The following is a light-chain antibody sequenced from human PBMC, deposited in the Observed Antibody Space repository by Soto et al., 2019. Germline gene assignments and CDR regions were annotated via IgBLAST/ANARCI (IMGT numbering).Light chain of an antibody. CDR2: GAS. J-gene: IGKJ1*01. Sequence: IVLTQSPATLSLSPGERATLSCRASQSVTGYLAWYQQKPGQAPRLLIYGASSRATGIPERFSGSGSVTDFTLTISRLEPEDFAVYFCQQYGSSPRTFGQGTKVEIK. CDR3: QQYGSSPRT. V-gene: IGKV3-20*01. CDR1: QSVTGY.